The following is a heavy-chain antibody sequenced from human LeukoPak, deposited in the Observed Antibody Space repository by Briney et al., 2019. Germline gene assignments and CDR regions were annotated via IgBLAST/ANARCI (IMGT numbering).Heavy chain of an antibody. D-gene: IGHD2-2*01. CDR1: GYTFTSYG. J-gene: IGHJ3*02. V-gene: IGHV1-18*01. Sequence: ASVKVSCKASGYTFTSYGISWVRQAPGQGLEWMGWISAYIGNTNYAQKLQGRVTMTTDTSTSTAYMELRSLRSDDTAVYYCARSSSTASFDAFDIWGQGTMVTVPS. CDR3: ARSSSTASFDAFDI. CDR2: ISAYIGNT.